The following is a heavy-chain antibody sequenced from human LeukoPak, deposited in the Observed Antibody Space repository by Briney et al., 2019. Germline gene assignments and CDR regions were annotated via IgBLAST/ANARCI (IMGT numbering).Heavy chain of an antibody. V-gene: IGHV3-9*01. CDR2: ISRNSGSI. J-gene: IGHJ6*02. CDR1: GFTFDDYA. Sequence: GRSLRLSCAASGFTFDDYAMHWVRQAPGKGLEWVSGISRNSGSIGYADSVKGRFTISRDNAKNSLYLQMNSLRAEDTALYYCAKDIARYYYYGMDVWGQGTTVTVSS. CDR3: AKDIARYYYYGMDV.